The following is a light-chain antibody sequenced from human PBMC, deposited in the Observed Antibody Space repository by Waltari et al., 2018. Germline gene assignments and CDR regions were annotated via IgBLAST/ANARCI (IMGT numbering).Light chain of an antibody. CDR1: SGSIASNF. CDR2: EDN. Sequence: NFMLTQSHSVSESPGKTVTISCTRSSGSIASNFVQWYQQRPGSAPTTVIYEDNQRPSWVPDRFSGAIDSASNSASLTSSGLKTEDEADYYCQSYDNINQGVFGGGTKLTVL. CDR3: QSYDNINQGV. J-gene: IGLJ3*02. V-gene: IGLV6-57*04.